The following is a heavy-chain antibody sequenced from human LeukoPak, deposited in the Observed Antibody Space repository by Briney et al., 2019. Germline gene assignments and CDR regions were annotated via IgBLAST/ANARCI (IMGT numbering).Heavy chain of an antibody. CDR3: ARLRPLYYYDSRGPVDY. V-gene: IGHV4-34*01. J-gene: IGHJ4*02. D-gene: IGHD3-22*01. Sequence: SETLSLTCAAYGGSFSGYYWSWIRQPPGKGLEWIGEINHSGSTNYNPSLKSRVTISVDTSKNQFSLKLSSVTAADTAVYYCARLRPLYYYDSRGPVDYWGQGTLVTVSS. CDR2: INHSGST. CDR1: GGSFSGYY.